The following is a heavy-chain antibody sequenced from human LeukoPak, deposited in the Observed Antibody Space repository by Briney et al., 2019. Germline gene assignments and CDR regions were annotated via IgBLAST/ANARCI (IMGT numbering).Heavy chain of an antibody. Sequence: GGSLRLSCAASGFTFSSYAMSWVRQAPGKGLEWVSAISGSGGSTYYADSVKGRFTISRDNSKNTLYLQMNSLRAEDTAVYYCAIYYDSSGYYEVDYLGQGTLVTVSS. V-gene: IGHV3-23*01. J-gene: IGHJ4*02. CDR1: GFTFSSYA. CDR3: AIYYDSSGYYEVDY. D-gene: IGHD3-22*01. CDR2: ISGSGGST.